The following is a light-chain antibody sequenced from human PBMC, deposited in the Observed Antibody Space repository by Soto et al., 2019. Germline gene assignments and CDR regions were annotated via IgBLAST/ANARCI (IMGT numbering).Light chain of an antibody. CDR2: EVN. J-gene: IGLJ2*01. V-gene: IGLV2-8*01. Sequence: QSALTQPPSASGSPGQSVTISCTGTSSDVGGYNYVSWYQQHPGKAPKLMICEVNKRPSGVPDRFSGSKSGNTASLTVSGLQAEDEADYYCSSYSGSNILVFGGGTKLTVL. CDR3: SSYSGSNILV. CDR1: SSDVGGYNY.